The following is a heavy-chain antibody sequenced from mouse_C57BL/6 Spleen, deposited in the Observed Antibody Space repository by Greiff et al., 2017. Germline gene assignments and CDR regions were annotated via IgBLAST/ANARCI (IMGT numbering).Heavy chain of an antibody. J-gene: IGHJ4*01. Sequence: EVQLVESGGGLVKPGGSLKLSCAASGFTFSDYGMHWVRQAPEKGLEWVAYISSGSSTIYYADTVKGRFTISRDNAKNTLFLQMSSLRSEYTAIYYCARLLCAMDYWGQGTSVTVSS. D-gene: IGHD1-1*01. CDR1: GFTFSDYG. CDR2: ISSGSSTI. V-gene: IGHV5-17*01. CDR3: ARLLCAMDY.